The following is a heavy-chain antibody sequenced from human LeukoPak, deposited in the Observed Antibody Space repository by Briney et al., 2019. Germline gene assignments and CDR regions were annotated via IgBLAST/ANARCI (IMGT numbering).Heavy chain of an antibody. CDR1: GDSISSGGYY. V-gene: IGHV4-31*03. D-gene: IGHD6-19*01. J-gene: IGHJ4*02. CDR3: ARTVARTWVDC. Sequence: PSETLSLTCTVSGDSISSGGYYWSWIRQHPGKGLEWIGYIYHSGSTYYNPSLKSRLSISVDTSKNQFSLKLNSVTAADTAVYYCARTVARTWVDCWGQGTLVTVSS. CDR2: IYHSGST.